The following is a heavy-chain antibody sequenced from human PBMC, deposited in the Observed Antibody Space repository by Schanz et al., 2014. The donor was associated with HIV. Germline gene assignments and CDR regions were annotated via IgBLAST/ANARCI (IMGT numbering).Heavy chain of an antibody. J-gene: IGHJ3*02. D-gene: IGHD6-13*01. CDR3: ARDLVDSSTWYDAFDI. CDR2: IKPNDGGT. Sequence: QVQLVQSGAAVKKPEASVKVSCKASGYTFNDYFIHWIRQAPGQGLEWMGWIKPNDGGTKSAQKFLGRVTMTRDSSISTAYMELSRLRSDDTAVYYCARDLVDSSTWYDAFDIWGQGTKVTVSS. V-gene: IGHV1-2*02. CDR1: GYTFNDYF.